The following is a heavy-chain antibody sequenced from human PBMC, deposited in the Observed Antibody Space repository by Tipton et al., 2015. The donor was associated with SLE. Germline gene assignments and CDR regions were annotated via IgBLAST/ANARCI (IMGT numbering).Heavy chain of an antibody. J-gene: IGHJ4*01. Sequence: QLVQSGAEVKKPGESLRISCKGSGDTFTNYWITWMRQMPGKGLEWMGRIDPSDSYTDYRPSLLGHVTISVDRSISTAYLQWRSLKASDTAMYYCARSRYTYGYGFDYWGQGTLVTVSS. CDR1: GDTFTNYW. CDR3: ARSRYTYGYGFDY. CDR2: IDPSDSYT. D-gene: IGHD5-18*01. V-gene: IGHV5-10-1*01.